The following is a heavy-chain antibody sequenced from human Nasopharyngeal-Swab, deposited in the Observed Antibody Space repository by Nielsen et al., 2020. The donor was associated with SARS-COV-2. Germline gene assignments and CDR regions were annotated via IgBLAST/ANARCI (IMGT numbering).Heavy chain of an antibody. CDR1: GYTFTSYD. V-gene: IGHV1-8*01. D-gene: IGHD3-10*01. CDR2: MNPNSGNT. CDR3: AREAMVRGIIIII. J-gene: IGHJ4*02. Sequence: ASVKVSCKASGYTFTSYDINWVRQATGQGLEWMGWMNPNSGNTGYAQKFQGRVTMTRNTSISTAYMELSSLRSEDTAVYYCAREAMVRGIIIIIWGQGTLVTVSP.